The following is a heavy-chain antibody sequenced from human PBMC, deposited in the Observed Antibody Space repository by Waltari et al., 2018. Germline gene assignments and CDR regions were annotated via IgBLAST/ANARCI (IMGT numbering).Heavy chain of an antibody. D-gene: IGHD1-1*01. J-gene: IGHJ4*02. CDR2: IHYSGST. V-gene: IGHV4-59*01. Sequence: QVQLQESGPGLVKPSETLSLTCTISDDSFNDYYWCWIRQPPVKGLVWLGYIHYSGSTDSSPSFKRRVTMSIDTSKNQFSLNLSSVSAADTAVYYCARDAATGYFDSWGQGTLVTVSS. CDR1: DDSFNDYY. CDR3: ARDAATGYFDS.